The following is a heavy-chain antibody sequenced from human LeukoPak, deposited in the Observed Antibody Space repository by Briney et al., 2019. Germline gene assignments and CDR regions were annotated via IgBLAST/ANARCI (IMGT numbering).Heavy chain of an antibody. Sequence: PSETLSLTCTVSGGSISGYYWSWIRQPPGKGLEWIGYIYYSGSTKYNPSLKSRVTMSVDTSRNQFSLKLSSVTAADTAVYYCARDKGYSSGWSFDIWGQGTMVTVSS. D-gene: IGHD6-13*01. CDR3: ARDKGYSSGWSFDI. J-gene: IGHJ3*02. CDR2: IYYSGST. V-gene: IGHV4-59*12. CDR1: GGSISGYY.